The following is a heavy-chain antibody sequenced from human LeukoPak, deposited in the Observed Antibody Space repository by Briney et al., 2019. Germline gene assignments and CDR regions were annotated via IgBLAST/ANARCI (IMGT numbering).Heavy chain of an antibody. D-gene: IGHD5-24*01. J-gene: IGHJ6*03. CDR1: GGSISSYY. Sequence: SETLSLTCTVSGGSISSYYWSWIRQPPGKGLEWIGYIYYSGSTNYNPSLKSRVTISVDTSKNQFSLKLSSVTAADTAVYYCARGERWLQLGYMDVWGTGTTVTVSS. CDR2: IYYSGST. V-gene: IGHV4-59*01. CDR3: ARGERWLQLGYMDV.